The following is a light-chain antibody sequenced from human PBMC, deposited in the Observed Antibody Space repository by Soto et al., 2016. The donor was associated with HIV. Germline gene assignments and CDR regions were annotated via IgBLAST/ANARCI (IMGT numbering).Light chain of an antibody. J-gene: IGLJ3*02. V-gene: IGLV3-21*03. Sequence: SYVLTQPPSMSVAPGKTARITCGGDNVGTQSVHWHQQRPGQAPVLVVFDDSDRPSGIPDRFSGSNSGNTAILTISRVEAGDEADYYCQVWDSSSDYSGVFGGGTKLTVL. CDR2: DDS. CDR3: QVWDSSSDYSGV. CDR1: NVGTQS.